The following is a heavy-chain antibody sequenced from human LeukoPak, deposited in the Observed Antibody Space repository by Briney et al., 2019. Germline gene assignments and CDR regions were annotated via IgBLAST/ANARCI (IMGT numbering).Heavy chain of an antibody. D-gene: IGHD6-25*01. Sequence: ASVKVSCKASGYTFTSYYMHWVRQAPGQGLEWMGIINPSGGSTSYAQKFQGRVTMTRDMSTSTVYMELSSLRSEDTAVYYCARDRIAAAGWFDPWGQGTLVTVSS. CDR1: GYTFTSYY. V-gene: IGHV1-46*01. CDR3: ARDRIAAAGWFDP. J-gene: IGHJ5*02. CDR2: INPSGGST.